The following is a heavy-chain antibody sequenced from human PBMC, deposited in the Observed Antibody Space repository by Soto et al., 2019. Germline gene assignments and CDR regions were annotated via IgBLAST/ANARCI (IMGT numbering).Heavy chain of an antibody. V-gene: IGHV3-33*01. CDR3: ARELNDYGDYGYFDY. D-gene: IGHD4-17*01. Sequence: ESGGGVVQPGRSLRLSCAASGFTFSSYGMHWVRQAPGKGLEWVAVIWYDGSNKYYADSVKGRFTISRDNSKNTLYLQMNSLRAEDTAVYYCARELNDYGDYGYFDYWGQGTLVTVSS. J-gene: IGHJ4*02. CDR1: GFTFSSYG. CDR2: IWYDGSNK.